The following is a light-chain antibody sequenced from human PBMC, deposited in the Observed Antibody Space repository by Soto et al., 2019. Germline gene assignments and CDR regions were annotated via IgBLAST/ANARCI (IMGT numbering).Light chain of an antibody. J-gene: IGKJ5*01. CDR2: AAS. Sequence: DIQMTQSPSSLSASVGDRVTITCRASQNISNYLNWYQHRPGEAPNLLIYAASNLQSGVPSKFSASGSGTDFALTISSLQPEDFATYYCQQSYSTPSITFGQGTRLEIK. CDR3: QQSYSTPSIT. CDR1: QNISNY. V-gene: IGKV1-39*01.